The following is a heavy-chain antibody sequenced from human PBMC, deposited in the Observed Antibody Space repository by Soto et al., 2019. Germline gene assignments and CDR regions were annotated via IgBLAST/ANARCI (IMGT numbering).Heavy chain of an antibody. CDR2: IYWDDDK. J-gene: IGHJ4*02. CDR1: GFSLTTSGVG. Sequence: QITLNESGPTVVSPTETLTLTCRFSGFSLTTSGVGVGWIRQSPGKAPEWLALIYWDDDKRYSASLKSRLTNTKDTSKNQVVPTVSDLDPTDTATYYCAHRVLRTVFGLVTTTAIYFDFWGQGTPVAVSS. V-gene: IGHV2-5*02. CDR3: AHRVLRTVFGLVTTTAIYFDF. D-gene: IGHD3-3*01.